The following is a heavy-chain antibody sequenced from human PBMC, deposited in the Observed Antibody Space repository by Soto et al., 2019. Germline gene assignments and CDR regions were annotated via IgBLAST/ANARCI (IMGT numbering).Heavy chain of an antibody. J-gene: IGHJ2*01. CDR3: AKSIQYYDFWSGYSHRDWYFDL. CDR1: GFTFSSYG. V-gene: IGHV3-30*18. CDR2: ISYDGSNK. D-gene: IGHD3-3*01. Sequence: VQLVESGGGVVQPGRSLRLSCAASGFTFSSYGMHWVRQAPGKGLEWVAVISYDGSNKYYADSVKGRFTISRDNSKNTLYLQMNSLRAEDTAVYYCAKSIQYYDFWSGYSHRDWYFDLWGRGTLVTVSS.